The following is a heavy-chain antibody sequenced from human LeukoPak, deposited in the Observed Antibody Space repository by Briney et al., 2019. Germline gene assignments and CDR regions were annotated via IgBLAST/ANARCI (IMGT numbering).Heavy chain of an antibody. CDR3: ARAHMITSYYYYYHMDV. Sequence: PSETLSLTCTVSGGSISSYYWSWIRQPPGKGLEWIGYIYYSGSTNYNPSLKSRVTISVDTSKNQVSLKLSSVTAADTAVYYCARAHMITSYYYYYHMDVWGKGTTVTVSS. V-gene: IGHV4-59*01. D-gene: IGHD3-16*01. J-gene: IGHJ6*03. CDR2: IYYSGST. CDR1: GGSISSYY.